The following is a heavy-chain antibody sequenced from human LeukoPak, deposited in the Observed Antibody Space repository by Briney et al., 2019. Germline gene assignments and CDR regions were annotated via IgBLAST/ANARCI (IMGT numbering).Heavy chain of an antibody. D-gene: IGHD5-12*01. CDR3: AREGSSGQDWYAFDI. J-gene: IGHJ3*02. CDR1: GYTFTGYY. CDR2: INPNSGAT. Sequence: ASVKVSCKASGYTFTGYYMHWVRQAPGQGLEWMGWINPNSGATRFAPKFQGRVTMTRDTSISTAYMEFSSLRSDDTAMYYCAREGSSGQDWYAFDIWGQGTILTVSS. V-gene: IGHV1-2*02.